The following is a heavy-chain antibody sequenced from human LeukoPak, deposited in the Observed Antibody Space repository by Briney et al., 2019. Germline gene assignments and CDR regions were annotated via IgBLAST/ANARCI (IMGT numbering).Heavy chain of an antibody. CDR3: ARGITMIVVVPSPDAFDI. V-gene: IGHV4-30-2*01. J-gene: IGHJ3*02. Sequence: SETLSLTCAVYGGSFSGYSWSWIRQPPGKGLEWIGYIYHSGSTYYNPSLKSRVTISVDRSKNQFSLKLSSVTAADTAVYYCARGITMIVVVPSPDAFDIWGQGTMVTVSS. CDR2: IYHSGST. D-gene: IGHD3-22*01. CDR1: GGSFSGYS.